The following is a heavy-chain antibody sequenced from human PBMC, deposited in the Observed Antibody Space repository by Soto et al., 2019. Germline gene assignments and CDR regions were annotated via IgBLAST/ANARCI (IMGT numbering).Heavy chain of an antibody. CDR2: IYPGDSDT. Sequence: PGESLKISCKASGYSFATYWIGWVRQMPEKGLEWMAIIYPGDSDTRYSPSFQGQVTISADKSISTAYLQWNSLKASDTAMYYCARQVPTGGHYWGQGTLVTISS. CDR3: ARQVPTGGHY. D-gene: IGHD2-8*02. CDR1: GYSFATYW. J-gene: IGHJ4*02. V-gene: IGHV5-51*01.